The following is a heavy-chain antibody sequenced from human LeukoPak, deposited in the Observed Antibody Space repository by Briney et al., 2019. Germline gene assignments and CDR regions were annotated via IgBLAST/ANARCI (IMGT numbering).Heavy chain of an antibody. V-gene: IGHV4-30-4*01. CDR2: IYYSGST. CDR1: GGSISSGDYY. J-gene: IGHJ4*02. CDR3: ARDLGYDWVFGY. Sequence: SETLSLTCTVSGGSISSGDYYWSWIRQPPGKGLEWIGYIYYSGSTYYNPFLKSRVTISVDTSKNQFSLKLSSVTAADTAVYYCARDLGYDWVFGYWGQGTLVTVSS. D-gene: IGHD5-12*01.